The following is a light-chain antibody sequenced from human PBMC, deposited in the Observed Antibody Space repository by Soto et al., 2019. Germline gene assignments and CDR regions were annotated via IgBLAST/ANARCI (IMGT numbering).Light chain of an antibody. CDR2: EVS. CDR3: SSFTSSSTLV. J-gene: IGLJ1*01. CDR1: SADVGAYHY. Sequence: QSVLTQPASLSGSPVQSITVSCAGTSADVGAYHYVSWYQHHPGKAPKLVIYEVSNRPSGVSDRFSGSKSGNTASLTISGLQAEDEADYYCSSFTSSSTLVFGTGTKVTVL. V-gene: IGLV2-14*01.